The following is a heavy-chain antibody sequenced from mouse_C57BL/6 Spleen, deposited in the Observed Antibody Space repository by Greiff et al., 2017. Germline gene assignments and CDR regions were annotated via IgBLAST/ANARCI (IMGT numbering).Heavy chain of an antibody. J-gene: IGHJ4*01. CDR2: ISSGSSTI. CDR1: GFTFSDYG. Sequence: EVMLVESGGGLVKPGGSLKLSCAASGFTFSDYGMHWVRQAPEKGLEWVAYISSGSSTIYYADTVKGRFTISGDNAKNTRFLQMTRLRSEDTAMYYCARRGTTLVATNAMEYWGQGTSVTVSS. CDR3: ARRGTTLVATNAMEY. D-gene: IGHD1-1*01. V-gene: IGHV5-17*01.